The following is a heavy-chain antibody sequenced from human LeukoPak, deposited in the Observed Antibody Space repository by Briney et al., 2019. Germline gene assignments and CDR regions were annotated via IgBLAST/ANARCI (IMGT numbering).Heavy chain of an antibody. J-gene: IGHJ3*02. CDR3: AKLGSYSSGWYDLAFDI. Sequence: SETLSLTCTVSGGSISSGDYYWSWIRQPPGKGLEWIGYIYYSGSTYYNPSLKSRVTISVDTSKNQFSLKLSSVTAADTAVYFCAKLGSYSSGWYDLAFDIWGQGTMVTVSS. V-gene: IGHV4-30-4*08. CDR1: GGSISSGDYY. CDR2: IYYSGST. D-gene: IGHD6-19*01.